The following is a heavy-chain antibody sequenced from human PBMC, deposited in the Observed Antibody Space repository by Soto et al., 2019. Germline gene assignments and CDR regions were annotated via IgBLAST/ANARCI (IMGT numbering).Heavy chain of an antibody. V-gene: IGHV3-30-3*01. CDR2: ISYDGSDE. Sequence: QVQLVESGGGVVQPGRSLRLSCAASGFTFSNFPIHWVRQAPGKGLEWVIVISYDGSDEYYADSVKGRFTISRDNSKHTVYLQMNSLRPEDSGLYFCARGGLGSGWYHFDSWGQGTLVTVSS. D-gene: IGHD6-19*01. CDR3: ARGGLGSGWYHFDS. J-gene: IGHJ4*02. CDR1: GFTFSNFP.